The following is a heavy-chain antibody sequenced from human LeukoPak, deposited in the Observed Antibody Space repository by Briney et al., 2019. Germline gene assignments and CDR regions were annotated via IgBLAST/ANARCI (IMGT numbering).Heavy chain of an antibody. J-gene: IGHJ4*02. D-gene: IGHD2-15*01. V-gene: IGHV4-59*08. CDR1: GGSISGNY. CDR2: AYSSGHT. Sequence: PSETLSLTCTVSGGSISGNYWSWIRQPPGKGLEWIGYAYSSGHTNYNSSLKSRVTMSLDTSKSQFSLRLSSVTAADTAVYFRARHPFATPFDYWGPGTLVTVSS. CDR3: ARHPFATPFDY.